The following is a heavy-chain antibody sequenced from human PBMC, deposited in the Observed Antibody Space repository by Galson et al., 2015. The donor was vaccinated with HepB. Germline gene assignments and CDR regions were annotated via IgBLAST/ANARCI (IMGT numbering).Heavy chain of an antibody. Sequence: SLRLSCAASGFTFSGYSMNWVRQAPGKGLEWVSSISSSSSYIYYADSVKGRFTISRDNAKNSLYLQMNSLRAEDTAVYYCARDSRGYCSSTSCFYFDYWGQGTLVTVSS. D-gene: IGHD2-2*01. CDR3: ARDSRGYCSSTSCFYFDY. CDR1: GFTFSGYS. J-gene: IGHJ4*02. V-gene: IGHV3-21*01. CDR2: ISSSSSYI.